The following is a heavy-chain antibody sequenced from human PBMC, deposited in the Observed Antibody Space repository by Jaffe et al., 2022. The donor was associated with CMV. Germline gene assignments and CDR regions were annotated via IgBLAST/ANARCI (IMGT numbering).Heavy chain of an antibody. CDR3: ARGLPSRGWEPRGRGFDY. CDR1: GGSFSGYY. D-gene: IGHD1-26*01. Sequence: QVQLQQWGAGLLKPSETLSLTCAVYGGSFSGYYWSWIRQPPGKGLEWIGEINHSGSTNYNPSLKSRVTISVDTSKNQFSLKLSSVTAADTAVYYCARGLPSRGWEPRGRGFDYWGQGTLVTVSS. V-gene: IGHV4-34*01. J-gene: IGHJ4*02. CDR2: INHSGST.